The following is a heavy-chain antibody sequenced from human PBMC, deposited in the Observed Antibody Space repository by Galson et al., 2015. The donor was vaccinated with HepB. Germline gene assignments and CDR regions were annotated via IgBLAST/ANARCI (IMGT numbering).Heavy chain of an antibody. CDR3: ARDRSYDFWSGYQLT. J-gene: IGHJ5*02. D-gene: IGHD3-3*01. CDR2: IKQDGSEK. Sequence: SLRLSCAASGFTLSGYWMSWVRQAPGKGLEWVANIKQDGSEKYYVDSVKGRFTISRDNAKNSLYLQMNSLRAEDTAVYYCARDRSYDFWSGYQLTWGQGTLVTVSS. CDR1: GFTLSGYW. V-gene: IGHV3-7*01.